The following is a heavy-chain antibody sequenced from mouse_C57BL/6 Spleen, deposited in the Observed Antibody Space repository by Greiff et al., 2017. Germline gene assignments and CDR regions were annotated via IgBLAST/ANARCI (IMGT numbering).Heavy chain of an antibody. D-gene: IGHD1-1*01. Sequence: QVQLQQSGAELVKPGASVKISCKASGYAFSSYWMNWVKQRPGKGLEWIGQIYPGDGDTNYNGKFKGKATLTADKSSSTAYMQLSSLTSEDSAVYFYARDPSSPHAMDYWGQGTSVTVSS. V-gene: IGHV1-80*01. CDR3: ARDPSSPHAMDY. CDR2: IYPGDGDT. CDR1: GYAFSSYW. J-gene: IGHJ4*01.